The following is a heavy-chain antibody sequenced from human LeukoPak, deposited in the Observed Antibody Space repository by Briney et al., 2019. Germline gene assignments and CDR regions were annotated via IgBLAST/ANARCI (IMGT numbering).Heavy chain of an antibody. J-gene: IGHJ4*02. CDR3: ARGRPHGNDY. CDR1: GFTFSSYW. D-gene: IGHD4-23*01. CDR2: IASDGSST. V-gene: IGHV3-74*01. Sequence: GGSLRLSCAASGFTFSSYWMNWVRQAPGMGLVWVSRIASDGSSTTYADSVKGRFSISRDNAKNTLYLQMNSLRVEDTAVYYCARGRPHGNDYWGQGTLVTVSS.